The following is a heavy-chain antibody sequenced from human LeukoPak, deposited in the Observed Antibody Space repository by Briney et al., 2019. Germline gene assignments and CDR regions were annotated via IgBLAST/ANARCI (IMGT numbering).Heavy chain of an antibody. Sequence: GGFLRLSCAGSGFTFSSYGMSWVRQAPGKGLEWVSGISGSGGSTNYADSVKGRFTISRDNSKNTLYLQMNSLKSEDTAVYYCVTEVSGSFPTWGQGTLVTVSS. J-gene: IGHJ4*02. V-gene: IGHV3-23*01. CDR2: ISGSGGST. CDR1: GFTFSSYG. CDR3: VTEVSGSFPT. D-gene: IGHD1-26*01.